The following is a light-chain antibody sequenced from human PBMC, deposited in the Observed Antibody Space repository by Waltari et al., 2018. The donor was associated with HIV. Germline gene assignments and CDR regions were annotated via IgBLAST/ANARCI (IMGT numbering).Light chain of an antibody. Sequence: QSALTQPASVSGSPGQSITISCTGTTSAFGDYDHVSWYQHHPGKTPKRVIYEVNNRPSVVLMRLSGPKAGKRASLTISGRQAEDEVDYYCGSYTSSTAWVFGGGT. CDR1: TSAFGDYDH. CDR3: GSYTSSTAWV. J-gene: IGLJ3*02. CDR2: EVN. V-gene: IGLV2-14*01.